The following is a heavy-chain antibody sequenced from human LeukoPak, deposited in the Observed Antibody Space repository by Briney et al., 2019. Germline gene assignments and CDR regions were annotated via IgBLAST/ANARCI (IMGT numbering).Heavy chain of an antibody. CDR1: GFTFSNHA. D-gene: IGHD3-22*01. Sequence: GGSLRLSCAASGFTFSNHAMAWVCQVPGRGLEWVSSIGRDSDWTLFADSVKGRLTISRDNAKNSLYLQMNSLRAEDTAVYYCARVLVASGYYYTWGQGTLVTVSS. CDR3: ARVLVASGYYYT. J-gene: IGHJ5*02. CDR2: IGRDSDWT. V-gene: IGHV3-23*01.